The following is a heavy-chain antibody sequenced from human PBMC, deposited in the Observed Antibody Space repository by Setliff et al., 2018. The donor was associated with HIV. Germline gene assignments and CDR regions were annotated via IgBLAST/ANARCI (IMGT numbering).Heavy chain of an antibody. Sequence: ETLSLTCRVSGASVTSSSYYWGWIRQPPGKGLEWIGSIYYGGNTYSNPSLRSRLSISLDTSKNQFSLELYSVTAADTAVYYCATHYGSGSYYNYWGQGMLVTVSS. CDR2: IYYGGNT. V-gene: IGHV4-39*01. CDR3: ATHYGSGSYYNY. CDR1: GASVTSSSYY. J-gene: IGHJ4*02. D-gene: IGHD3-10*01.